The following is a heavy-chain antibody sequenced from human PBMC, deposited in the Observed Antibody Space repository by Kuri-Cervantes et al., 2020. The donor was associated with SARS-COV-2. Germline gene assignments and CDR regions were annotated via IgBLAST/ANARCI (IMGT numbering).Heavy chain of an antibody. V-gene: IGHV3-53*01. J-gene: IGHJ4*02. D-gene: IGHD3-3*01. CDR3: AKDSDFWSGYQLFDY. CDR2: IYSGGST. CDR1: WFTVSSNY. Sequence: GESLKISCAASWFTVSSNYMSWGRQAPGTGLEWVSVIYSGGSTYYADSVKGRFTISRHNSKNTLYLQLNSLRAEDTAVYYCAKDSDFWSGYQLFDYWGQGTLVTVSS.